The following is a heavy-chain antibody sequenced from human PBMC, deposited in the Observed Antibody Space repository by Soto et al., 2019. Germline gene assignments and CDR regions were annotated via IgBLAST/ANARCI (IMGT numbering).Heavy chain of an antibody. J-gene: IGHJ4*02. CDR3: ARSSINMNPHRF. CDR1: GYTFTSYA. CDR2: INAGNGNT. Sequence: ASVKVSCKASGYTFTSYAMHWVRQAPGQRLEWMGWINAGNGNTKYSQKFQGRVTITRDTSASTAYMELSSLRSEDTAVYYCARSSINMNPHRFWGQGTLVTVSS. D-gene: IGHD3-22*01. V-gene: IGHV1-3*01.